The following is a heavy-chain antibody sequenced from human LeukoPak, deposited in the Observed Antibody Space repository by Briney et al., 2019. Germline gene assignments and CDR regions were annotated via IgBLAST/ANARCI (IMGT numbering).Heavy chain of an antibody. D-gene: IGHD1-26*01. Sequence: GGSLRLSCAASGFTFDTYWMSWVRQAPGRGLEGVANIKQDGSEVYYVDSVKGRFTISRDNAKNSLYLQMNSLRAEDTALYYCARTIGTYWAFDYWGQGTLVTVSS. CDR2: IKQDGSEV. V-gene: IGHV3-7*04. CDR3: ARTIGTYWAFDY. J-gene: IGHJ4*02. CDR1: GFTFDTYW.